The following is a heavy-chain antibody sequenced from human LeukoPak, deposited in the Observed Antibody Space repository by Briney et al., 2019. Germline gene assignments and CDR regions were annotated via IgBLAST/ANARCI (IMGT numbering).Heavy chain of an antibody. Sequence: ASVKVSCKASGYTFTSYGISWVGQAPGQGLEWMGWMSAYNGKTNYAQKLQGRVTMPTATSTSTAYMELRSLRSDDTVVYYCARESVAGPIVVVPAARDAFDIWGEGTIVTVSS. CDR2: MSAYNGKT. CDR3: ARESVAGPIVVVPAARDAFDI. D-gene: IGHD2-2*01. V-gene: IGHV1-18*01. J-gene: IGHJ3*02. CDR1: GYTFTSYG.